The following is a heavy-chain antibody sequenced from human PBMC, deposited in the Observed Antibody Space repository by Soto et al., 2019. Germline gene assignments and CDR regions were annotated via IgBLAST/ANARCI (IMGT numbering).Heavy chain of an antibody. D-gene: IGHD6-13*01. V-gene: IGHV4-34*01. CDR3: ARGPGIAAAGTVDY. Sequence: SETLSLTCALYGGSFSGYYWSWNRQPPGKGLEWIGEINHSGSTNYNPSLKSRVTISVDTSKNQFSLKLSSVTAADTAVYYCARGPGIAAAGTVDYWGQGTLVTVSS. CDR1: GGSFSGYY. CDR2: INHSGST. J-gene: IGHJ4*02.